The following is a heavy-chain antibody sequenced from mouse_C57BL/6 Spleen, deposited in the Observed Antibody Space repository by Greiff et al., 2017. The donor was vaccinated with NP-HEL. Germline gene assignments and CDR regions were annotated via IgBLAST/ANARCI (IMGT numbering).Heavy chain of an antibody. D-gene: IGHD2-3*01. CDR3: ARDPLDGYYDY. Sequence: EVKLVESGGGLVKPGGSLKLSCAASGFTFSSYAMSWVRQTPEKRLEWVATISDGGSYTYYPDNVKGRFTISRDNAKNNLYLQMSHLKSEDTAMYYCARDPLDGYYDYWGQGTTLTVSS. V-gene: IGHV5-4*01. CDR2: ISDGGSYT. J-gene: IGHJ2*01. CDR1: GFTFSSYA.